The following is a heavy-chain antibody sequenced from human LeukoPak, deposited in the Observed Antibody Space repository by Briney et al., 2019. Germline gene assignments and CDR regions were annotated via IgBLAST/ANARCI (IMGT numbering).Heavy chain of an antibody. V-gene: IGHV4-38-2*02. J-gene: IGHJ4*02. Sequence: PSETLSLTCTVSRYSISSGYYWGWIRQPPGKGLEWIGNIYHSGSTYYNPSLKSRVTISVDTSKNQFSLKLSSVTAADTAVYYCAGSHCSSISCLEWGQGTLVTVSS. CDR2: IYHSGST. D-gene: IGHD2-2*01. CDR3: AGSHCSSISCLE. CDR1: RYSISSGYY.